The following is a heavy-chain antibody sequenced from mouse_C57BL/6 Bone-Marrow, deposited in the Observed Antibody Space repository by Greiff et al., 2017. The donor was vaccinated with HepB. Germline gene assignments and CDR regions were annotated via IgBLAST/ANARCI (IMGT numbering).Heavy chain of an antibody. CDR2: SRNKANDYTT. V-gene: IGHV7-1*01. J-gene: IGHJ4*01. CDR3: ARDAWMDY. CDR1: GFTFSDFY. Sequence: EVQLVESGGGLVQSGRSLRLSCATSGFTFSDFYMEWVRQAPGKGLEWIAASRNKANDYTTEYSASVKGRFIVSRDTSQSILYLQMNALRAVDTAIYYCARDAWMDYWGQGTSVTVSS.